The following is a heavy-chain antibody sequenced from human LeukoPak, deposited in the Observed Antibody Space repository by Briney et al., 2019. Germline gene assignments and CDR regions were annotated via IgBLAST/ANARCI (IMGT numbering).Heavy chain of an antibody. CDR3: ARTYSTLGATNWFDP. Sequence: PSETLSLTCTVSGGSISSYYWSWIRQPAGKGLEWIGRIYTSGRTNYKPSLKGRVTMSVDTSKNQFSLKLSSVTAADTAVYYCARTYSTLGATNWFDPWGQGTLVTVSS. V-gene: IGHV4-4*07. CDR1: GGSISSYY. CDR2: IYTSGRT. D-gene: IGHD1-26*01. J-gene: IGHJ5*02.